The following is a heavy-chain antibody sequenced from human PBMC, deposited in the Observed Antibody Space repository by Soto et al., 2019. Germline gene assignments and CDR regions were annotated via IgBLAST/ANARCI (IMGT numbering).Heavy chain of an antibody. CDR3: ARLTASPNNWFDP. CDR2: IFYSGST. Sequence: SETLSLTCTVSGGSVSSGSYYWSWIRQPPGKGLEWIGYIFYSGSTNYNPSLKSRVTISVDTSKNQFSLKLSSVTAADTAVYYCARLTASPNNWFDPWGQGTLVTVSS. CDR1: GGSVSSGSYY. J-gene: IGHJ5*02. V-gene: IGHV4-61*01. D-gene: IGHD5-18*01.